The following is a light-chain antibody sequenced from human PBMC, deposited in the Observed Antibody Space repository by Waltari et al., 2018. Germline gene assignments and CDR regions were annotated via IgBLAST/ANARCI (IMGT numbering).Light chain of an antibody. CDR2: NNS. Sequence: QSVLTQPPSASGTPGQRVTISCSGSSANIGSNPVNWYQQLPGTAPTLLINNNSQRPSGVPCRLSGSKSGTSASLAISGLLSDDEAEYDCAAWEDSLSGYVFGTGTNVSVL. CDR3: AAWEDSLSGYV. V-gene: IGLV1-44*01. J-gene: IGLJ1*01. CDR1: SANIGSNP.